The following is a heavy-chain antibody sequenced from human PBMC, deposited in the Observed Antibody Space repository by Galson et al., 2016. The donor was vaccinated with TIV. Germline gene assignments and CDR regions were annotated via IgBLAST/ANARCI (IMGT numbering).Heavy chain of an antibody. Sequence: SLRLSCAVSGFRFGDNAISWFRQTPEKGLEWVGFIRSKPYGGTAEYAASVRGRFTISRDDSRSTAYLQMDGLKSEDTAVYYCARGRGEIWGPGTLVTVSS. CDR3: ARGRGEI. J-gene: IGHJ4*02. CDR1: GFRFGDNA. CDR2: IRSKPYGGTA. V-gene: IGHV3-49*03. D-gene: IGHD3-10*01.